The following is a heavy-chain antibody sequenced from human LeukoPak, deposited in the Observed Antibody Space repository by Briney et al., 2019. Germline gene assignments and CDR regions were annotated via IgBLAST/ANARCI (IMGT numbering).Heavy chain of an antibody. J-gene: IGHJ4*02. CDR2: ITGSGGGT. V-gene: IGHV3-23*01. D-gene: IGHD6-6*01. CDR3: AKEVAAGRKGIDY. Sequence: GGSLRLSCAASGFTFSSYVMSWVRQAPGKGLEWVSGITGSGGGTYYADSVKGRFTISRDSSSSTLFLQMKSLRAEDTATYYCAKEVAAGRKGIDYWGQGILVTVSS. CDR1: GFTFSSYV.